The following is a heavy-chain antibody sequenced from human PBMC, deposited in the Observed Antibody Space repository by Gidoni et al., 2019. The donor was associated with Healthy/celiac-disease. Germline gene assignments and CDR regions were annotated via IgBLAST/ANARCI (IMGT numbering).Heavy chain of an antibody. CDR2: IIPIVGTA. J-gene: IGHJ6*02. D-gene: IGHD6-6*01. CDR1: GGTFSSYA. CDR3: ARHFEYSSSSDLVEYYYYGMDV. Sequence: QVQLVQSGAEVTKPGSSVKVACSASGGTFSSYAISWVRQAPGQGLEWMGGIIPIVGTATDAQKFQGRVTITADESTSTAYMELIILRSEDTAVYYCARHFEYSSSSDLVEYYYYGMDVCGQGTTVTVSS. V-gene: IGHV1-69*01.